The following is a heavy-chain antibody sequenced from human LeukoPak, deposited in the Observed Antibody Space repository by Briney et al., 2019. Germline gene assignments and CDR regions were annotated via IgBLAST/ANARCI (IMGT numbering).Heavy chain of an antibody. J-gene: IGHJ4*02. CDR2: IKQDGSEK. CDR3: ARDWTTPKWLLPDFDY. D-gene: IGHD3-22*01. Sequence: GGSLRLSCAASGFTFRNYWMGWVRQAPGKGLEWVANIKQDGSEKYYVDSVKGRFTISRDNAKNSLYLQMNSLRAEDTAVYYCARDWTTPKWLLPDFDYWGQGTLVTVSS. V-gene: IGHV3-7*01. CDR1: GFTFRNYW.